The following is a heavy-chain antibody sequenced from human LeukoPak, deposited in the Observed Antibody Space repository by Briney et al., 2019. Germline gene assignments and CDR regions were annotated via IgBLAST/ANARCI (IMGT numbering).Heavy chain of an antibody. CDR1: GFTFSSYA. J-gene: IGHJ4*02. CDR3: ARVSLEGYDSSGSDY. D-gene: IGHD3-22*01. V-gene: IGHV3-30*04. Sequence: GGSLRLSCAASGFTFSSYAMHWVRQAPGKGLEWVAVISYDGSNKYYADSVKGRFTISRDNSKNTLYLQMNSLRAEDTAVYYCARVSLEGYDSSGSDYWGQGTLVTVSS. CDR2: ISYDGSNK.